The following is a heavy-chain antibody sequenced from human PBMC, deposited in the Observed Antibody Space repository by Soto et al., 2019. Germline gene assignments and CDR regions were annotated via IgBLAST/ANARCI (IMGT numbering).Heavy chain of an antibody. CDR3: GRQPGGGGY. D-gene: IGHD3-10*01. CDR1: GFTVSNNY. Sequence: EVQLVESGGGLIQPGGSLRLSCAVSGFTVSNNYMSWVRQAPGKGLEGVSVIYSGGYTAYGDSVKGRFTISRDNSKNHLYLKKEALGADDTAVYSWGRQPGGGGYWGQGTLVTVSS. CDR2: IYSGGYT. J-gene: IGHJ4*02. V-gene: IGHV3-53*01.